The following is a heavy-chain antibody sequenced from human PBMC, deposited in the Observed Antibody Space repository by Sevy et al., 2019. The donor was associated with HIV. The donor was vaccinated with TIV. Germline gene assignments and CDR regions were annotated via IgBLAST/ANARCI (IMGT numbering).Heavy chain of an antibody. D-gene: IGHD3-22*01. Sequence: SSVKVSCKASGYTFTNYGVTWVRQAPGQGLEWMGWISAYNGNTKYAEKLQDRVTMTTDTATNTAYMELRSLRSDDTAVYYCARDESFSLIVVDLHYWGQGTLVTVSS. CDR1: GYTFTNYG. J-gene: IGHJ4*02. V-gene: IGHV1-18*01. CDR3: ARDESFSLIVVDLHY. CDR2: ISAYNGNT.